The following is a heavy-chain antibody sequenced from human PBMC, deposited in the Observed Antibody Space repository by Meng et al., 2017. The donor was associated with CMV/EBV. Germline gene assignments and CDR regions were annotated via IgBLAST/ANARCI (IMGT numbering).Heavy chain of an antibody. CDR1: GDSIGTSGYY. CDR2: VYFGAST. Sequence: GPLRLSCTVSGDSIGTSGYYWVWIRQPPGQGLEWIGSVYFGASTYYNPSLKSRTTISVDTAKNQFSLRLDSVAAADTAVYYCARHAYIGWSGPWFDPWGQGTLVTVSS. D-gene: IGHD3-9*01. CDR3: ARHAYIGWSGPWFDP. J-gene: IGHJ5*02. V-gene: IGHV4-39*01.